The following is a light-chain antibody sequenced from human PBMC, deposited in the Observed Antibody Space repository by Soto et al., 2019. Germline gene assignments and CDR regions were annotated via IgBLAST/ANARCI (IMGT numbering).Light chain of an antibody. J-gene: IGKJ3*01. V-gene: IGKV3-20*01. CDR2: GAS. CDR1: QSVSSSY. CDR3: QQYGSSRT. Sequence: EIVLTQSPGTLSLSPGERATLSCRASQSVSSSYLAWYQQKPGQAPRLLIYGASSRATGIPDGFSGSGSGTDFTLTISRLEPEDFAVYYCQQYGSSRTFGPGTKVDIK.